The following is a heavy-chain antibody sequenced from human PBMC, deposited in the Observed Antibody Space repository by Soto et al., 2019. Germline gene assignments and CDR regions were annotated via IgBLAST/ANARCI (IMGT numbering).Heavy chain of an antibody. Sequence: EVQLVESGGGLVQPGRSLRLSCAASGFTFDDYAMHWVRQVPGKGLEWVSALYDVDGSFYADSVKGRFTTSSDSSKTTVYLQMNDLRPDDTAVYYCATWHEREHAYDVWGQGTTVTVSS. D-gene: IGHD1-1*01. CDR1: GFTFDDYA. CDR2: LYDVDGS. J-gene: IGHJ3*01. V-gene: IGHV3-9*01. CDR3: ATWHEREHAYDV.